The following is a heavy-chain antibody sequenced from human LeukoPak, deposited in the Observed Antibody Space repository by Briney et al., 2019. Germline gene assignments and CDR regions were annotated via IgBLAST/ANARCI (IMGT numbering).Heavy chain of an antibody. CDR2: IYHSGST. CDR3: ARAEVLMVYAIPFDY. CDR1: GGSISSGGYY. J-gene: IGHJ4*02. Sequence: SETLSLTCTVSGGSISSGGYYWGWIRQPPGKGLEWIGYIYHSGSTYYNPSLKSRVTISVDRSKNQFSLKLSSVTAADTAVYYCARAEVLMVYAIPFDYWGQGTLVTVSS. V-gene: IGHV4-30-2*01. D-gene: IGHD2-8*01.